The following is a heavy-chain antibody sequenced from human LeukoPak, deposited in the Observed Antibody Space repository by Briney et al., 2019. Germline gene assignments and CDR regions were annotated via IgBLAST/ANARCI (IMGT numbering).Heavy chain of an antibody. Sequence: ASVKVSCKASGYTFTSYAMHWVRQAPGQRLEWMGWINAGNGNTKYSQEFQGRVTMTRDTSTSTVSMELSSLRSEDTAVYYCARDLYHRYYHNSGHAFDYWGQGTLVTVSS. CDR3: ARDLYHRYYHNSGHAFDY. V-gene: IGHV1-3*03. J-gene: IGHJ4*02. CDR1: GYTFTSYA. CDR2: INAGNGNT. D-gene: IGHD3-22*01.